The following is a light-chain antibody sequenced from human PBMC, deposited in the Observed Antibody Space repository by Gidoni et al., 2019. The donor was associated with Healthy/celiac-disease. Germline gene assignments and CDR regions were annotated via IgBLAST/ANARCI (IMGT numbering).Light chain of an antibody. CDR3: QQYDNLPQT. Sequence: DLQMTQSPSPRSASVGNRVTITCQASQDSSHYLNWYQKKPGKAPKLLIDDASKLETGVPSRFSGSGAGTDFTCTSSSLQPEDSAKYYCQQYDNLPQTFGPXTKVDIK. J-gene: IGKJ3*01. V-gene: IGKV1-33*01. CDR1: QDSSHY. CDR2: DAS.